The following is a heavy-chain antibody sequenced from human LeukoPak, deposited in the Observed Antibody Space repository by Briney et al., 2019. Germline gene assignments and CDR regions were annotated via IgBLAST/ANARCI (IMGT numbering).Heavy chain of an antibody. CDR1: GGSISSGDYY. D-gene: IGHD2-2*01. J-gene: IGHJ4*02. CDR3: AREGEPAAIEY. CDR2: VYYSGSA. V-gene: IGHV4-30-4*08. Sequence: PSETLSLTCTVSGGSISSGDYYRSWIRQPPGKGLEWIGYVYYSGSAYYNPSLRSRVTISVVTSKNQFSLKLSSVTAADTAVYYCAREGEPAAIEYWGQGTLVTVSS.